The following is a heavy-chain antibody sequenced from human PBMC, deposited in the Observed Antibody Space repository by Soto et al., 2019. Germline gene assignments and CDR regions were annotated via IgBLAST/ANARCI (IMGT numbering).Heavy chain of an antibody. D-gene: IGHD3-9*01. CDR3: ARGVGRGYDILTGYYYFDY. CDR2: MNPNSGNT. J-gene: IGHJ4*02. CDR1: GYTFTSYD. Sequence: GASVKVSCKASGYTFTSYDINWVRQATGQGLEWMGWMNPNSGNTGYAQKFQGRVTMTRNTSISTAYMELSSLRSEDTAVYYCARGVGRGYDILTGYYYFDYWGQGTLVTVSS. V-gene: IGHV1-8*01.